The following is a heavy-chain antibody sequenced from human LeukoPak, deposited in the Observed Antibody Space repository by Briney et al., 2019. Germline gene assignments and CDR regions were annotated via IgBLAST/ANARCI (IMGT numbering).Heavy chain of an antibody. V-gene: IGHV3-53*05. J-gene: IGHJ4*02. D-gene: IGHD3-9*01. CDR3: AREGSSLRYFDWLSQARYYFDY. Sequence: GGSLRLSCAASGFTVSSKYMSWVRQAPGKGLEWVSVIYSGGSTYYADSVKGRFTISRDNSKNTLYLQMNSLRAEDTAVYYRAREGSSLRYFDWLSQARYYFDYWGQGTLVTVSS. CDR2: IYSGGST. CDR1: GFTVSSKY.